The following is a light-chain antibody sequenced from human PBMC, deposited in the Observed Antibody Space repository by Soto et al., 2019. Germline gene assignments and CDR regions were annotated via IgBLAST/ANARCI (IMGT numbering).Light chain of an antibody. CDR3: SSYTSIAGV. CDR2: EVN. V-gene: IGLV2-14*01. Sequence: ALTQPASVSGSPGQSITISCTGTSSDVGGYNFVSWYQQHPGKAPKLMIFEVNNRPSGVSNRFSGSQSGNTASLTISGLQAEDEADYYCSSYTSIAGVFGGGTKLTVL. J-gene: IGLJ3*02. CDR1: SSDVGGYNF.